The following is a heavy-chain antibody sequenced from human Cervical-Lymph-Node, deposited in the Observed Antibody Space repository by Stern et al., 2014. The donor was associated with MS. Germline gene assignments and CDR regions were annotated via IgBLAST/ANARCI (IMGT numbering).Heavy chain of an antibody. Sequence: QLQLQESGPGLVKPSETLSLTCTVSGGSISSYYWRWIRQPPGTGLEWIGFIYYSGGTDYNPSLKSRVTISVNTSKNQFSLRLSSVTAADTAVYYCARADSAMIPLGYWGQGALVTVSS. CDR2: IYYSGGT. D-gene: IGHD5-18*01. J-gene: IGHJ4*02. V-gene: IGHV4-59*01. CDR1: GGSISSYY. CDR3: ARADSAMIPLGY.